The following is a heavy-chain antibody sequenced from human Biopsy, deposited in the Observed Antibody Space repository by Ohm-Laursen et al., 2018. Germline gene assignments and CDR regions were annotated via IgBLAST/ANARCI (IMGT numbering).Heavy chain of an antibody. V-gene: IGHV1-69*13. CDR1: GGTFSSSA. CDR3: AKGGGYNWNNGWFDP. J-gene: IGHJ5*02. CDR2: IIGIFRTA. D-gene: IGHD1/OR15-1a*01. Sequence: SVKVSRTASGGTFSSSAITWARQAPGQGLEWIGGIIGIFRTAHYAQKFQGRATITADEFMSTAYMELSSLRSEDTAVYYCAKGGGYNWNNGWFDPWGQGTLVTVSS.